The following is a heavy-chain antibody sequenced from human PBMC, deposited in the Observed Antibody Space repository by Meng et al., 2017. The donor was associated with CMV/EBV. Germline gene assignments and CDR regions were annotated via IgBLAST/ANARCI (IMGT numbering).Heavy chain of an antibody. CDR1: GFTFSNAW. Sequence: GESLKISCAASGFTFSNAWMSWVRQAPGKGLEWVGRIKSKTDGGTTDYAAPVKGRFTISRDDSKNTLYLQMNSLKTEDTAVYYCTTHYYGSRSGVYWGQGTLVTVSS. D-gene: IGHD3-10*01. CDR3: TTHYYGSRSGVY. CDR2: IKSKTDGGTT. V-gene: IGHV3-15*01. J-gene: IGHJ4*02.